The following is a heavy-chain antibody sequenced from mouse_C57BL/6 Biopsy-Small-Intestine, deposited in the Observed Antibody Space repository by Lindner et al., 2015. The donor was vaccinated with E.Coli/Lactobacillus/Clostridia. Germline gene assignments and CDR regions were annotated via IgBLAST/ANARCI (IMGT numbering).Heavy chain of an antibody. CDR2: ISDGGSYT. V-gene: IGHV5-4*01. J-gene: IGHJ2*01. CDR3: ARERANWDVVFDY. D-gene: IGHD4-1*01. CDR1: GFTFSSYA. Sequence: VQLQESGGGLVKPGGSLKLSCAASGFTFSSYAMSWVRQTPEKRLEWVATISDGGSYTYYPDNVKGRFTISRDNAKNNLYLQMSHLKSEDTAMYYCARERANWDVVFDYWGPGTTLTVSS.